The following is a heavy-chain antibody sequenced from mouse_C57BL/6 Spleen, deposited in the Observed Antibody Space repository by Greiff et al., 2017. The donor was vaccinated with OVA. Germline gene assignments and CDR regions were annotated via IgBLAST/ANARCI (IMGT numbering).Heavy chain of an antibody. J-gene: IGHJ2*01. CDR1: GYSITSGYY. CDR2: ISYDGSN. Sequence: EVQLQESGPGLVKPSQSLSLTCSVTGYSITSGYYWNWIRQFPGNKLEWMGYISYDGSNNYNPSLKNRISITRDTSKNQFFLKLNSVTIEDTATYYCARDQFMTTVVAGDYWGQGTTLTVSS. V-gene: IGHV3-6*01. CDR3: ARDQFMTTVVAGDY. D-gene: IGHD1-1*01.